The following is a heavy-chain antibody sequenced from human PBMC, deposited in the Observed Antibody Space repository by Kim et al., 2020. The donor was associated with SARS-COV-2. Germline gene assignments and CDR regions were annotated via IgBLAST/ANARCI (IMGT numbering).Heavy chain of an antibody. CDR2: INHSGST. CDR1: GGSFSGYY. J-gene: IGHJ5*02. CDR3: AREVRGLLWFGELSDRTRFDP. D-gene: IGHD3-10*01. V-gene: IGHV4-34*01. Sequence: SETLSLTCAVYGGSFSGYYWSWIRQPPGKGLEWIGEINHSGSTNYNPSLKSRVTISVDTSKNQFSLKLSSVTAADTAVYYCAREVRGLLWFGELSDRTRFDPWGQGTLVTVSS.